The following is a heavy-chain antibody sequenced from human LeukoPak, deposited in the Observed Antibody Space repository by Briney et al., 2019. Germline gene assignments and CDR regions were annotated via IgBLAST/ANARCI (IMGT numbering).Heavy chain of an antibody. CDR3: VRHVRYSTGYSFGY. CDR2: IYPGDSDV. Sequence: RGESLKISCQGSGYIFTNYWIGWVRQVPGKGLEWMGIIYPGDSDVKLNPSFQGQVTISADTSSTTAYLQWTSLKASDTAIYYCVRHVRYSTGYSFGYWGQGTPVTVSS. CDR1: GYIFTNYW. J-gene: IGHJ4*02. D-gene: IGHD5-18*01. V-gene: IGHV5-51*01.